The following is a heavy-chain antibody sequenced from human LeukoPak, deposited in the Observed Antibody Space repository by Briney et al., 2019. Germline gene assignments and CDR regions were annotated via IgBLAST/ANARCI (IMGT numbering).Heavy chain of an antibody. CDR3: AKDWGVGPYYFDY. CDR2: ISGSGGST. V-gene: IGHV3-23*01. Sequence: PGGSLRLSCAASGFTFSSYAMSWVRQAPGKGLEWVSAISGSGGSTYYADSVKGRFTISRDTSKNTLYLQMNSLRVEDTAVYFCAKDWGVGPYYFDYWGQGTQVTVSS. D-gene: IGHD3-16*01. CDR1: GFTFSSYA. J-gene: IGHJ4*02.